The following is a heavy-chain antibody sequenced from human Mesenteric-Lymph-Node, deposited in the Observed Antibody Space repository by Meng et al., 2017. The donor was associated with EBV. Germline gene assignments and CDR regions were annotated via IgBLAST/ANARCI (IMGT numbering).Heavy chain of an antibody. CDR2: IYYSGST. CDR1: GGSISSGGYY. V-gene: IGHV4-30-4*01. J-gene: IGHJ5*02. Sequence: QVQLQEPGPGLVKPSQTLSLTCAVSGGSISSGGYYWSWIRQPPGKGLEWIGYIYYSGSTYYNPSLKSRVTISVDTSKNQFSLKLSSVTAADTAVYYCARGEDSNWFDPWGQGTLVTVSS. D-gene: IGHD2-15*01. CDR3: ARGEDSNWFDP.